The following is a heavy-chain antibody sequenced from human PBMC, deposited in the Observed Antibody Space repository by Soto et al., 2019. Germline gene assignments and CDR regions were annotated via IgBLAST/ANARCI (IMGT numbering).Heavy chain of an antibody. CDR2: IWYDGSNK. Sequence: GGSLRLSCAASGFTFSSYGMHRVRQAPGKGLEWVAVIWYDGSNKYYADSVKGRFTISRDNSKNTLYLQMNSLRAEDTAVYYCARTDCSSTSCYTAYYYYGMDVWGQGTTVTVSS. J-gene: IGHJ6*02. D-gene: IGHD2-2*02. CDR1: GFTFSSYG. V-gene: IGHV3-33*01. CDR3: ARTDCSSTSCYTAYYYYGMDV.